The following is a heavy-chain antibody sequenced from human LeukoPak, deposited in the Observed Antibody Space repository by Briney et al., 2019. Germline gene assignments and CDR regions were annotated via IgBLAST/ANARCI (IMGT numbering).Heavy chain of an antibody. V-gene: IGHV5-51*01. CDR1: GYSFTSYW. J-gene: IGHJ3*02. D-gene: IGHD2-2*01. CDR3: ATSGYCSSTSCDAFDI. CDR2: IYPGDSDT. Sequence: GESLKISCKGSGYSFTSYWIGWVRQMPGKGLEWMGIIYPGDSDTRYSPSFQGQVTISADQSIRHAYLQWSSLKASDTAMYYCATSGYCSSTSCDAFDIWGQGTMVTVSS.